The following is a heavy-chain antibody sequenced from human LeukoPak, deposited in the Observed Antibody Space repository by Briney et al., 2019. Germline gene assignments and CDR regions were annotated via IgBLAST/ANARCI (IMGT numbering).Heavy chain of an antibody. CDR3: ARKGAASAKYYYYYYGMDV. D-gene: IGHD6-25*01. Sequence: SETLSLTCTVSGGSISSYYWGWIRQPPGKGLEWIGSIYYSGSTYYNPSLKSRVTISVDTSKNQFSLKLSSVTAADTAVYYCARKGAASAKYYYYYYGMDVWGQGTTVTVSS. CDR1: GGSISSYY. CDR2: IYYSGST. J-gene: IGHJ6*02. V-gene: IGHV4-39*01.